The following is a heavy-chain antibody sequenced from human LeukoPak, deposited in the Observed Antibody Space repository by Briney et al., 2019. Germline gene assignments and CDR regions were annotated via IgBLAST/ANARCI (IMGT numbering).Heavy chain of an antibody. V-gene: IGHV4-30-4*01. CDR2: IYYSGST. Sequence: SQTLSLTCTVSGGSISSGDYYWSWIRQPPGKGLEWIGYIYYSGSTYYNPSLKSRVTISVDTSKNQFSLKLSSVTAADTAVYYCASSYCSSTSCALDYWGQGTLVTVSS. D-gene: IGHD2-2*01. J-gene: IGHJ4*02. CDR1: GGSISSGDYY. CDR3: ASSYCSSTSCALDY.